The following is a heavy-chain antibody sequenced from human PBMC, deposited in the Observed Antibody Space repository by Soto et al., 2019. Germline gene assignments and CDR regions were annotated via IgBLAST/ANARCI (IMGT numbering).Heavy chain of an antibody. CDR1: VYSFTTYW. Sequence: GESLKISCKGSVYSFTTYWIGWVRQMPGKGLEWMGIIYPGDSDIRYSPSFQGQVTISADKSITTAYLQWSSLKASDTAMYYCARQELGVGPVHWGQGTVVTVS. CDR3: ARQELGVGPVH. D-gene: IGHD3-16*01. CDR2: IYPGDSDI. J-gene: IGHJ4*02. V-gene: IGHV5-51*01.